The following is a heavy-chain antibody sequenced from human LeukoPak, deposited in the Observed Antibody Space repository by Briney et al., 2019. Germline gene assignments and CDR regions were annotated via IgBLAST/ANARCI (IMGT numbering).Heavy chain of an antibody. D-gene: IGHD2-21*02. CDR2: ISTYSGNT. V-gene: IGHV1-18*01. CDR3: ARGGSRVVTYGNFDY. CDR1: GYTFTSYA. J-gene: IGHJ4*02. Sequence: KVSCKPSGYTFTSYAISWLRQAPGQGLEWMGWISTYSGNTNYAQKLQGRITMTIETSTSTAYMELGSLRSDDTAVYYCARGGSRVVTYGNFDYWGQGTLVTVSS.